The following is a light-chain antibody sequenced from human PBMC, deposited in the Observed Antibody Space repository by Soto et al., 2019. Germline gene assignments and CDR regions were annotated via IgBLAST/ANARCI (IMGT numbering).Light chain of an antibody. J-gene: IGKJ4*01. Sequence: DIQMTQSPSSLSASLGDRVTITCRASQGIGVYLAWFQQKPGKVPKLLIYAASALQSGVPSRFSGSGSGTDFTLTISSLQPEDFATYYWPKYNSAPLTFGGGTKVEIK. CDR2: AAS. V-gene: IGKV1-27*01. CDR1: QGIGVY. CDR3: PKYNSAPLT.